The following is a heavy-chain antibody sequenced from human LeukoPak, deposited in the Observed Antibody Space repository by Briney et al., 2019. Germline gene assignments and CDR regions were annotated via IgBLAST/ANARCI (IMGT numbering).Heavy chain of an antibody. D-gene: IGHD2-21*01. V-gene: IGHV3-30-3*01. J-gene: IGHJ4*02. CDR2: ISYDGSNK. CDR3: ASCGFAGTVFDY. Sequence: GRSLRLSCAASGFTFSSYAMHWVAHAPGKGLEWVAVISYDGSNKYYADSVKGRFTISRDNSKNTLYLQMNSLRAEDTAVYYCASCGFAGTVFDYWGQGTLVTVSS. CDR1: GFTFSSYA.